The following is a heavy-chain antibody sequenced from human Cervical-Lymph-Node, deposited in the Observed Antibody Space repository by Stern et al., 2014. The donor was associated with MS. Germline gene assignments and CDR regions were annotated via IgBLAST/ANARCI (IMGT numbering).Heavy chain of an antibody. CDR2: TTPLFGTA. J-gene: IGHJ4*02. Sequence: QLVQSGAEVKKPGSSVKVSCKASGDTFSSLDIGWVRQAPGQGPEWLGGTTPLFGTANYAQNFQGRVTFSADDSTSTTYMELSSLRSEDTAVYYCARHQAGIAADWGQGTLVTVSS. CDR1: GDTFSSLD. V-gene: IGHV1-69*01. CDR3: ARHQAGIAAD. D-gene: IGHD6-13*01.